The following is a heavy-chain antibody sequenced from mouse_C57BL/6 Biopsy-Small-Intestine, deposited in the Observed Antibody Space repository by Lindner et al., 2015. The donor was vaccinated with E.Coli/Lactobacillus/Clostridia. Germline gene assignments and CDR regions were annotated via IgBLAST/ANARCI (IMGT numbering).Heavy chain of an antibody. CDR1: GYTFTSYW. Sequence: VQLQESGTVLARPGASVKMSCKASGYTFTSYWMHWIKQRPGQGLEWIGAIYPRNSDTSYNQKFKGKAKLTAVTSASTAYMELSSLTNEDSAVYYCTRRTYYSYDGAMGYWGQGTSVTVSS. CDR2: IYPRNSDT. J-gene: IGHJ4*01. D-gene: IGHD2-12*01. CDR3: TRRTYYSYDGAMGY. V-gene: IGHV1-5*01.